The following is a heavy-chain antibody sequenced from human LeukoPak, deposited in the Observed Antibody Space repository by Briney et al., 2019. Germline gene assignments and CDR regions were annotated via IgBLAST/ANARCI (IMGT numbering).Heavy chain of an antibody. CDR1: GGSFSGYY. J-gene: IGHJ4*02. CDR2: INHSGST. Sequence: SETLSLTCAVYGGSFSGYYWSWIRQPPGKGLEWIGEINHSGSTSYNPSLKSRVTISVDTSKNQFSLKLSSVTAADTAVYYCAREGLQWLARAFDYWGQGTLVTVSS. CDR3: AREGLQWLARAFDY. V-gene: IGHV4-34*01. D-gene: IGHD6-19*01.